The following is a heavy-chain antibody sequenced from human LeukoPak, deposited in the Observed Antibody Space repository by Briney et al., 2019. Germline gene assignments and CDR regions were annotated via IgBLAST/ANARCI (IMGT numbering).Heavy chain of an antibody. CDR1: GGSISNYY. CDR2: IYYSGST. V-gene: IGHV4-59*01. J-gene: IGHJ6*02. Sequence: PSETLSLTCTASGGSISNYYLSWIRQPPGKGLEWIWYIYYSGSTNYNPSLKSRVTISVDTSKNQFSLKLSSVNAADTAVYYCARSRPNYYHYGMDVWGQGTTVTVSS. CDR3: ARSRPNYYHYGMDV. D-gene: IGHD6-6*01.